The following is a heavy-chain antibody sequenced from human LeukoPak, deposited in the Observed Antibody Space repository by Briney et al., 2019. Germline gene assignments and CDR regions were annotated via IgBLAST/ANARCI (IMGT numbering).Heavy chain of an antibody. Sequence: SETLSHSCAVSGGSISSSNWWSWVRQPPGKALEWIGEIHQGGTTNYNPSLKSRVTITIDKSKNRLSLSLSSVTAADTAVYYCGGYYFDSSGYYPGDYWGQGTLVTVSS. CDR2: IHQGGTT. CDR3: GGYYFDSSGYYPGDY. D-gene: IGHD3-22*01. CDR1: GGSISSSNW. J-gene: IGHJ4*02. V-gene: IGHV4-4*02.